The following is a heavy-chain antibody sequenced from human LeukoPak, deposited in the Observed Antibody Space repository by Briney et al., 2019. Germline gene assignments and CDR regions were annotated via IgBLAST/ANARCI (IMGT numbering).Heavy chain of an antibody. CDR1: GFTFSSYS. CDR2: ISSSSSYI. D-gene: IGHD1-26*01. CDR3: AREGRGSSIDY. Sequence: GGSLRLSCAASGFTFSSYSMNWVRQAPGKGLEWVSSISSSSSYIYYADSVKGRFTISRDNAKNSLFLQMNSLRAEDTAVYYCAREGRGSSIDYWGQGTLVTVSS. J-gene: IGHJ4*02. V-gene: IGHV3-21*01.